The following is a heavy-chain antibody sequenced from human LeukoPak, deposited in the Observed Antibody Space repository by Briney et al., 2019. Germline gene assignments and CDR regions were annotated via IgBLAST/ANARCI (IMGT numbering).Heavy chain of an antibody. V-gene: IGHV3-49*02. CDR2: IRSKAYGGTT. D-gene: IGHD5-24*01. Sequence: LVGFIRSKAYGGTTEYAASVKGRFTIERDDTKRIAYLQINSLKTEDTAVYYCTREGDGYDYWGQGTLVTVSS. J-gene: IGHJ4*02. CDR3: TREGDGYDY.